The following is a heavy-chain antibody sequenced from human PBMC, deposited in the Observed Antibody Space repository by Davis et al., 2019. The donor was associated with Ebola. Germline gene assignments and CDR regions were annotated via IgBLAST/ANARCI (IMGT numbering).Heavy chain of an antibody. CDR2: ISFDGSNE. J-gene: IGHJ4*02. CDR1: GFTFSTYG. CDR3: ARDVSYSSAWIDY. D-gene: IGHD6-19*01. Sequence: PGGSLRLSCAASGFTFSTYGMHWVRQAPGKGLEWVSVISFDGSNEYYADSVKGRFTISRDNSQQTLYLQMNSLRAEDTAMYYCARDVSYSSAWIDYWGQGTLVVVSS. V-gene: IGHV3-30*19.